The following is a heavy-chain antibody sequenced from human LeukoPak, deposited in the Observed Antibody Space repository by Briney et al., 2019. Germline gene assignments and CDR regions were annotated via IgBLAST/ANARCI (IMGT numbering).Heavy chain of an antibody. CDR2: ISHGGSNA. CDR3: AKELQPGSNYYGLDA. D-gene: IGHD3-10*01. CDR1: GFTFRTCG. J-gene: IGHJ6*02. V-gene: IGHV3-30*18. Sequence: PGGSLRLSCAASGFTFRTCGMHWVRQAPGKGLQWLAFISHGGSNALYADSVKGRFTISRDTSKNTLFLQMNSLRGEDTAVYYCAKELQPGSNYYGLDAWGLGTTVTVSS.